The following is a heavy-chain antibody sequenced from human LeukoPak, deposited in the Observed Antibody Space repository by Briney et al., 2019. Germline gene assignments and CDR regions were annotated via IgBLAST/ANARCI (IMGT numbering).Heavy chain of an antibody. CDR3: AKDGMATISYYFDY. CDR1: GFTFSSYA. Sequence: PGWSLRLSCAASGFTFSSYAMSWVRQAPGKGLEWVSAISGSGGSTYYADSVKGRFTISRDNSKNTLYLQMNSLGAEDTAVYYCAKDGMATISYYFDYWGQGTLVTVSS. D-gene: IGHD5-24*01. CDR2: ISGSGGST. J-gene: IGHJ4*02. V-gene: IGHV3-23*01.